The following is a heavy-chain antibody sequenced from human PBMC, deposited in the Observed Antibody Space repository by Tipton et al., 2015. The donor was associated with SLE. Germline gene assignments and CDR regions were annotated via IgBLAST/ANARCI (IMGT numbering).Heavy chain of an antibody. CDR2: ISSSGSTI. Sequence: SLRLSCAASGFTFSDYYMSWIRQAPGKGLEWVSYISSSGSTIYYADSVKGRFTISRDNAKNSLYLQMNSLRAEDTAVYYCARARVEMATIPFDYWGQGTLVTVSS. CDR3: ARARVEMATIPFDY. J-gene: IGHJ4*02. CDR1: GFTFSDYY. V-gene: IGHV3-11*04. D-gene: IGHD5-24*01.